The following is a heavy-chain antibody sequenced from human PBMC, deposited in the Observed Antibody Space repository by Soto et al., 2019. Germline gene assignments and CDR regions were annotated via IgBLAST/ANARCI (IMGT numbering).Heavy chain of an antibody. D-gene: IGHD3-16*01. Sequence: SETLSLTCTVSGGSISSGDYYWTCIRQPPGKGLEWIGYIYYSGSTYHNPSLRSRVTMSLDTSKNQFSLKLSSVTAADTAVYYCDGEREGGLDPWGQGTLVTVSS. CDR2: IYYSGST. V-gene: IGHV4-30-4*01. CDR1: GGSISSGDYY. J-gene: IGHJ5*02. CDR3: DGEREGGLDP.